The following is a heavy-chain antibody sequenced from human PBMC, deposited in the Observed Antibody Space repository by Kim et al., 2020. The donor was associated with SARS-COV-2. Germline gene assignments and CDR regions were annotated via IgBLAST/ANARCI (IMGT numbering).Heavy chain of an antibody. J-gene: IGHJ6*03. CDR1: GGSISSSSYY. CDR3: ARPSAQDHYYMDV. Sequence: SETLSLTCTVSGGSISSSSYYWGWIRQPPGKGLEWIGSIYYSGSTYYNPSLKSRVTISVDTSKNQFSLKLSSVTAADTAVYYCARPSAQDHYYMDVWGKGTTVTVSS. V-gene: IGHV4-39*01. D-gene: IGHD2-15*01. CDR2: IYYSGST.